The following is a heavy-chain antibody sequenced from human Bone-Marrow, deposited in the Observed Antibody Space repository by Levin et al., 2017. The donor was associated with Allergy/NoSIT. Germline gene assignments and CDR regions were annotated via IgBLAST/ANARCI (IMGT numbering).Heavy chain of an antibody. J-gene: IGHJ3*02. D-gene: IGHD2-8*02. CDR2: ISSSGSDM. Sequence: GESLKISCTVSGFTFSIYSINWVRQAPGKGLEWVSSISSSGSDMYYVDSVRGRFTISRDNAKNSLTLQMNSLRVEDTAVYYCARGIIGDVRVAHKEAFDIWGQGTMVSVSS. CDR1: GFTFSIYS. CDR3: ARGIIGDVRVAHKEAFDI. V-gene: IGHV3-21*01.